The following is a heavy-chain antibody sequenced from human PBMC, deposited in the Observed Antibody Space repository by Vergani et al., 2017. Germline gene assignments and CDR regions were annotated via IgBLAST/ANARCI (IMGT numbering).Heavy chain of an antibody. J-gene: IGHJ6*03. CDR1: GGSISSGGYY. V-gene: IGHV4-31*03. CDR2: IYYSGST. CDR3: ARVREYYDILTGPPNYYYYYMDV. D-gene: IGHD3-9*01. Sequence: QVQLQESGPGLVKPSQTLSLTCTVSGGSISSGGYYWSWIRQHPGKGLEWIGYIYYSGSTYYNPSLKSRVTMSVDTSKNKFSLNLSSVTAADTAVYYCARVREYYDILTGPPNYYYYYMDVWGKGTTVTVSS.